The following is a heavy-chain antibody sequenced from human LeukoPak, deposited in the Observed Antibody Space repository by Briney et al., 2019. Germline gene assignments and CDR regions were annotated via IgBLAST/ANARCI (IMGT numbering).Heavy chain of an antibody. CDR2: IIPIFGTA. CDR1: GGTFSSYA. V-gene: IGHV1-69*13. D-gene: IGHD2-2*01. CDR3: AREAGGYCSSTSCSIDY. Sequence: ASVKVSCKASGGTFSSYAISWVRQAPGQGLEWMGGIIPIFGTANYAQKFQGRVTITADESTSTAYMELSSLRPEDTAVYYCAREAGGYCSSTSCSIDYWGQGTLVTVSS. J-gene: IGHJ4*02.